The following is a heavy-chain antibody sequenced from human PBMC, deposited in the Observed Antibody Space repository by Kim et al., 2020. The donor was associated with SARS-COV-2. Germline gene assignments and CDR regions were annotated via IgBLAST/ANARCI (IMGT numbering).Heavy chain of an antibody. V-gene: IGHV1-24*01. J-gene: IGHJ3*02. CDR3: ATANPGKILDAFDI. Sequence: AQKVQGRVTMTEDTSTDTAYMELSSLRSEDTAVYYCATANPGKILDAFDIWGQGTMVTVSS.